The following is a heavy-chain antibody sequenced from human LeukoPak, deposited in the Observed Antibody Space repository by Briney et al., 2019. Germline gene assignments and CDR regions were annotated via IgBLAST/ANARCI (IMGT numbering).Heavy chain of an antibody. CDR2: ISTYNGNT. Sequence: GASVKVSCKASDYSFTNYGISWVRQAPGQGLEWMGWISTYNGNTNYAQKLQGRVTMTTDTSTSTAYMELRSLRSDDTAVYYCARVYLIRPPNAFDIWGQGTMVTVSS. CDR1: DYSFTNYG. CDR3: ARVYLIRPPNAFDI. D-gene: IGHD2-8*01. V-gene: IGHV1-18*01. J-gene: IGHJ3*02.